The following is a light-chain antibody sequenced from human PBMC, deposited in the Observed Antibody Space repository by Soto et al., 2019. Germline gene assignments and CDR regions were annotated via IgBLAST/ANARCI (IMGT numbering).Light chain of an antibody. J-gene: IGLJ3*02. Sequence: SLLTQPPSASGTPGQAGTISCSGGTSKIGSNTINWYQHLPGMAPKLLIYSNNQRPSGVPDRFSVYKSGTSASLAISRLQSEDEADFYCRAWDDPMNGWGFGGGTKVTVL. CDR3: RAWDDPMNGWG. CDR1: TSKIGSNT. V-gene: IGLV1-44*01. CDR2: SNN.